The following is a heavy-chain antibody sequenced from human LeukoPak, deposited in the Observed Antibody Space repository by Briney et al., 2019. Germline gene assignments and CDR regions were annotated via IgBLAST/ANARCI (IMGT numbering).Heavy chain of an antibody. Sequence: GGSLRLSCSASGFTFKKYAMHWVRQAPGKGLEWVAVVSFDGDNKYYADSVKDRFTISRDNSQNTLYLQLNSLRAEDTAVYYCARDWTLNYWGQGTLVTVSS. D-gene: IGHD3/OR15-3a*01. J-gene: IGHJ4*02. CDR3: ARDWTLNY. CDR2: VSFDGDNK. CDR1: GFTFKKYA. V-gene: IGHV3-30-3*01.